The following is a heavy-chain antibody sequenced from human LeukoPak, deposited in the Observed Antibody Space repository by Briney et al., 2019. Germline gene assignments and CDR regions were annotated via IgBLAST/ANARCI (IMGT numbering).Heavy chain of an antibody. Sequence: GGSLRLSCAASGFTFSSYAMSWVRQAPGKGLEWVLGISGSGDNTYYADSVKGRFTISRDNSKNTLYVQVNSLGTEDTAAYYCAKGSYYDSSGSFYFDYWGQGTLVTVSS. CDR1: GFTFSSYA. CDR2: ISGSGDNT. CDR3: AKGSYYDSSGSFYFDY. D-gene: IGHD3-22*01. V-gene: IGHV3-23*01. J-gene: IGHJ4*02.